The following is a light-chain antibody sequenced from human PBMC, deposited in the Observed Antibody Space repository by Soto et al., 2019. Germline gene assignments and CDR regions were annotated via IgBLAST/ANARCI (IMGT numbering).Light chain of an antibody. CDR1: QNINSW. J-gene: IGKJ1*01. V-gene: IGKV1-5*01. Sequence: QSPSTLSASVGDRVTITCRASQNINSWLAWYQQKPGKAPNLLIYDASTLESGVPSRFSGSGSGTEFTLTISSLQPEDFATYYCQQFHSFSRTFGQGTKVEVK. CDR2: DAS. CDR3: QQFHSFSRT.